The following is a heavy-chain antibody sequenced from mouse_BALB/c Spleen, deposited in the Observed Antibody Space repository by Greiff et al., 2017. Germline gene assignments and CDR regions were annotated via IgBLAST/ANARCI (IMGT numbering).Heavy chain of an antibody. D-gene: IGHD2-4*01. Sequence: DVKLQESGPGLVKPSQSLSLTCTVTGYSITSDYAWNWIRQFPGNKLEWMGYISYSGSTSYNPSLKSRISITRDTSKNQFFLQLNSVTTEDTATYYCARYYDYAWFAYWGQGTLVTVSA. CDR3: ARYYDYAWFAY. CDR2: ISYSGST. J-gene: IGHJ3*01. CDR1: GYSITSDYA. V-gene: IGHV3-2*02.